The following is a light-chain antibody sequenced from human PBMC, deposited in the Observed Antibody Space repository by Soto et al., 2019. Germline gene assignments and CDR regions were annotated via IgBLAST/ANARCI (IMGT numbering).Light chain of an antibody. Sequence: QSALTQPASVSESPGQSITISCTGTSSDVGRYDYVSWYQQHPGTAPKLIIFEVGLRPSGISNRFSGSKSGNTASLTISGLQPEDEAHYYCSSYSGIDTYVLFGGGTKRTVL. CDR1: SSDVGRYDY. CDR3: SSYSGIDTYVL. CDR2: EVG. J-gene: IGLJ2*01. V-gene: IGLV2-14*01.